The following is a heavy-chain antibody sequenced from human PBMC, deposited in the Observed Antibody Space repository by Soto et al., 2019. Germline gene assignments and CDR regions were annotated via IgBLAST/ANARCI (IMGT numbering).Heavy chain of an antibody. Sequence: QVQLQESGPGLVKPSETLSLTCTVSGGSTSSYSWSWIRQPPGTGLEWIGYIYYSGSTNYNPSLKSLVTISVDTAKNQFSLKLSSVTAADTAVYYCARGGVWGSYPWYFDLWGRGTLVTVSS. J-gene: IGHJ2*01. CDR2: IYYSGST. D-gene: IGHD3-16*01. CDR3: ARGGVWGSYPWYFDL. V-gene: IGHV4-59*01. CDR1: GGSTSSYS.